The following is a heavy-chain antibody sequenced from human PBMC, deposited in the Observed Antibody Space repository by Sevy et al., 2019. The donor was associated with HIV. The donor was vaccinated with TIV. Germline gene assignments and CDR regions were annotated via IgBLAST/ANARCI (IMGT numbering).Heavy chain of an antibody. Sequence: GGSLRLSCAASGFIFSGSAMSWVRQAPGKGLEWVASISGSGGFTYYADSVKGRFTISRDNFKNTLYLQMNSLRAEDTAVYYCAKDLTRIGQLERLLRLMVHYFDYWGQGTLVTVSS. CDR2: ISGSGGFT. CDR1: GFIFSGSA. J-gene: IGHJ4*02. D-gene: IGHD1-1*01. CDR3: AKDLTRIGQLERLLRLMVHYFDY. V-gene: IGHV3-23*01.